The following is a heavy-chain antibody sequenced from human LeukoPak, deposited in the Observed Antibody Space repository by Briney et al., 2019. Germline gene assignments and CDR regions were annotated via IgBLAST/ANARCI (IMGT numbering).Heavy chain of an antibody. D-gene: IGHD3-22*01. Sequence: PSETLSLTCAVYGGSFSGYYWSWIRQPPGKGLEWIGYIYHSGSTYYNPSLKSRVTISVDRSKNQFSLKLSSVTAADTAVYYCATDTYYYDSSGYFGAFDIWGQGTMVTVSS. V-gene: IGHV4-34*01. CDR3: ATDTYYYDSSGYFGAFDI. J-gene: IGHJ3*02. CDR1: GGSFSGYY. CDR2: IYHSGST.